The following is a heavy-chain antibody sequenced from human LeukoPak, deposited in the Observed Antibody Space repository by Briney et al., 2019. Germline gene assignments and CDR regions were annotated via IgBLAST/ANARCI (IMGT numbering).Heavy chain of an antibody. Sequence: ASVKVSCKASGYTFTSYDINWVRQATGQGLEWMGWMNPNSGNTGYAQKFQGRVTITRNTSISTVYMELSSLRSEDTAVYYCARKSSRVLRYFDWLLNTDAFDIWGQGTMVTVSS. V-gene: IGHV1-8*03. J-gene: IGHJ3*02. CDR2: MNPNSGNT. D-gene: IGHD3-9*01. CDR3: ARKSSRVLRYFDWLLNTDAFDI. CDR1: GYTFTSYD.